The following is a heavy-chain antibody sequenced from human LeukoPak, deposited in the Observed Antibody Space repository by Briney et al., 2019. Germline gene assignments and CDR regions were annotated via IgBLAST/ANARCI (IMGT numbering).Heavy chain of an antibody. CDR3: ASGSGYDS. Sequence: GSLRLSCAGSGFTFNTYNMNWVRQAPGKGLEWVSSISSSSSYIYYADSVKGRFTISRDNAKNSLYLQMNSLRAEDTAVYYCASGSGYDSWGQGTLVTVSS. CDR1: GFTFNTYN. J-gene: IGHJ5*02. V-gene: IGHV3-21*01. D-gene: IGHD5-12*01. CDR2: ISSSSSYI.